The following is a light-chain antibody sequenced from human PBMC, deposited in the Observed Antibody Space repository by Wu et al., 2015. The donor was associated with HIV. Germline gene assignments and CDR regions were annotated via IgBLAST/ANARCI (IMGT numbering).Light chain of an antibody. Sequence: IQLTQSPPSLSASVGDRVTITCRASQDIRDYLARYQQKPGEAPKLLIYAASTLQSGVPSRFSGSGSGTDFTLTISSLRPEDFAAYYCQQLSTYPRTFGQGTRLEIK. CDR2: AAS. V-gene: IGKV1-9*01. CDR3: QQLSTYPRT. CDR1: QDIRDY. J-gene: IGKJ5*01.